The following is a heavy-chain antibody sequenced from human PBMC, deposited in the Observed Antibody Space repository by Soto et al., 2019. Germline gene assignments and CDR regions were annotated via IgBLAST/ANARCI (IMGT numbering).Heavy chain of an antibody. J-gene: IGHJ4*02. Sequence: GGSLRLSCAASGFTFSSYGMHWVRQAPGKGLEWVAVIWYDGSNKHYADSVKGRFTISRDNSKNTLYLQMNSLRAEDTAVYYCARGKKWKRYFDWLFSYWGQGTLVTVSS. CDR2: IWYDGSNK. CDR1: GFTFSSYG. D-gene: IGHD3-9*01. CDR3: ARGKKWKRYFDWLFSY. V-gene: IGHV3-33*01.